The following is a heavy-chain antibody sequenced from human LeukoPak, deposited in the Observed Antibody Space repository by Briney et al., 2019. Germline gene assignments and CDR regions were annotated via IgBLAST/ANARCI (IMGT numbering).Heavy chain of an antibody. CDR1: VFTFTVYT. V-gene: IGHV3-23*01. CDR2: ISGGGGGT. J-gene: IGHJ2*01. Sequence: PGGTLRLSRAASVFTFTVYTMTGGPDTPEKGLEWVSLISGGGGGTYYADSVKGRFTISRDNPKNTLFLHMDHLRAGERAVFSCAKDRSMSDWTAYDFDLWGRGTLVTVSS. D-gene: IGHD2-21*02. CDR3: AKDRSMSDWTAYDFDL.